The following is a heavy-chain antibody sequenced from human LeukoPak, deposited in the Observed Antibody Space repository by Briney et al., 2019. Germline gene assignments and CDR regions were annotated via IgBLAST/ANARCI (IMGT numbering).Heavy chain of an antibody. V-gene: IGHV3-74*01. Sequence: GGSLRLSCAASGFTFSTYWMHWVRQAPGKGLVWVARIKGDGSSTIYADSVKGRFTISRDNSKNTLYMQTSSLRAEGTAVYYCARASTTVPNLLDHWGRGTLVTVSS. J-gene: IGHJ4*02. CDR1: GFTFSTYW. CDR2: IKGDGSST. D-gene: IGHD4-17*01. CDR3: ARASTTVPNLLDH.